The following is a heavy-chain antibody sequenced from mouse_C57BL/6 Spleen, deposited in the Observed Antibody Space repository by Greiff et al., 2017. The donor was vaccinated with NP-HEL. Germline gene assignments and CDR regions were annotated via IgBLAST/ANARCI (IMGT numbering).Heavy chain of an antibody. CDR1: GYTFTSYG. CDR2: IYPRSGST. J-gene: IGHJ3*01. V-gene: IGHV1-81*01. CDR3: ARGGDYDGFAY. Sequence: VQRVESGAELARPGASVKLSCKASGYTFTSYGISWVKQRTGQGLEWIGEIYPRSGSTYYNEKFKGKATLTADKSSSTAYMELRSLTSEDSAVYFCARGGDYDGFAYWGQGTLVTVSA. D-gene: IGHD2-4*01.